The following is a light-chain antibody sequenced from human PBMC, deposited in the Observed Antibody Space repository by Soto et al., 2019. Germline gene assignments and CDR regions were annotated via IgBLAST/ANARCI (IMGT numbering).Light chain of an antibody. CDR1: SSDVGSYNY. Sequence: QSALTQPPSASGSPGKSVTISCTGTSSDVGSYNYVSWYQQHPGKAPKLMIYEVTKRPSGVPDRFSGSKSGNTASLTVSGLQAEDEADYYCTSYAGSNNVVFGGGTKLTVL. CDR3: TSYAGSNNVV. CDR2: EVT. J-gene: IGLJ2*01. V-gene: IGLV2-8*01.